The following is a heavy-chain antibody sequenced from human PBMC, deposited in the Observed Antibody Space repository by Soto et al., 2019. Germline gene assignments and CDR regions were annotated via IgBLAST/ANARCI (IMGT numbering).Heavy chain of an antibody. CDR1: GFTFISYW. Sequence: AGGSLRHSCAASGFTFISYWMSWVRQAPGKGLEWVANIKQDGSEKYYVDSVKGRFTISRDNAKNSLYLQMNSLRAEDTAVYYCAREGPLSTMIVVVRDAFDICGQGTMVTVSS. J-gene: IGHJ3*02. V-gene: IGHV3-7*01. CDR3: AREGPLSTMIVVVRDAFDI. CDR2: IKQDGSEK. D-gene: IGHD3-22*01.